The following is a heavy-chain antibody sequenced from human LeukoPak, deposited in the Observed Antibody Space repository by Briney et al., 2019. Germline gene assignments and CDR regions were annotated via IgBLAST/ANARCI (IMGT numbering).Heavy chain of an antibody. CDR1: GYTFTSYG. CDR2: ISAYNGNT. Sequence: ASVKVSCKASGYTFTSYGISWVRQAPGQGLEWMGWISAYNGNTNYAQKLQGRVTMTTDTSTSTAYMELRSLRSDDTAVYYCARDPGSLAAAGTVDNWFDPWGQGTLVTVSS. J-gene: IGHJ5*02. D-gene: IGHD6-13*01. CDR3: ARDPGSLAAAGTVDNWFDP. V-gene: IGHV1-18*01.